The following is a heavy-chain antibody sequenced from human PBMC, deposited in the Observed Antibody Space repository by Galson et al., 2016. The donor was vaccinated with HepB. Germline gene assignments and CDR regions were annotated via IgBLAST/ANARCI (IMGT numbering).Heavy chain of an antibody. J-gene: IGHJ1*01. CDR1: GFTFGDFA. Sequence: SLRLSCAASGFTFGDFAIHWVRQAPGKGLEWVSGISWNCGRLTYTDSVKGRFTISRDNAKNSLYLQMDSLRPDDTAFYYYAKATSGSAYGSRYFQHWGQGTLVTGSS. CDR3: AKATSGSAYGSRYFQH. D-gene: IGHD4-17*01. CDR2: ISWNCGRL. V-gene: IGHV3-9*01.